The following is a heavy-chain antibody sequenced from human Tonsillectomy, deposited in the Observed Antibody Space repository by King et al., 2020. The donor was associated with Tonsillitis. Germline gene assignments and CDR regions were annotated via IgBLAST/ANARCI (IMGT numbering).Heavy chain of an antibody. Sequence: QLQESGPGLVKPSGTLSLTFAVSGVSLSSSYWWNWVRQPPGKGLEWIGEIYHSGSTTYNPSLKSRVTISVDKPNNQFSLMLSAVSAADTAVYHCAGVRYYGDLKAFDLWGQGTMVIVSS. J-gene: IGHJ3*01. CDR3: AGVRYYGDLKAFDL. CDR1: GVSLSSSYW. D-gene: IGHD4-17*01. CDR2: IYHSGST. V-gene: IGHV4-4*02.